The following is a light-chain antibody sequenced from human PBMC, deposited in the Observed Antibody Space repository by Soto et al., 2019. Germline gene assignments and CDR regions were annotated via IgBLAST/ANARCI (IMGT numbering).Light chain of an antibody. J-gene: IGKJ1*01. Sequence: ETVLTQSPGTLSLSPGERATLSCRASQSFSSTYLAWYQQKPGQAPRLLIYGASTRATDIPARFSGSGSGTEFTLTIISLQSEDFAVYYCQQYDDWPPVTFGQGTKVDIK. CDR3: QQYDDWPPVT. CDR2: GAS. V-gene: IGKV3-15*01. CDR1: QSFSSTY.